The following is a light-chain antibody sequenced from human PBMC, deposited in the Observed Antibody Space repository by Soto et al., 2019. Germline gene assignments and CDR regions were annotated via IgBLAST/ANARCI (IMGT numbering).Light chain of an antibody. V-gene: IGKV3-11*01. J-gene: IGKJ3*01. CDR3: QQSSNWSGFT. CDR2: DAS. CDR1: QSVSSY. Sequence: EIVLTQSPATLSLSPGERATLSCSASQSVSSYLAWYQHKPGQAPRLLIYDASNRATGIPARFSGSVSGTEFTITISSLEPEEFAIYYCQQSSNWSGFTFGPGTKVDIK.